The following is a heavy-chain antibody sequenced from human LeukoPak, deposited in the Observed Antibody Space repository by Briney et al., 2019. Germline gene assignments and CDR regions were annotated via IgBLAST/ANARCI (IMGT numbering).Heavy chain of an antibody. J-gene: IGHJ4*02. CDR2: INHSGST. V-gene: IGHV4-34*01. D-gene: IGHD3-10*01. CDR1: GGSFSGYC. CDR3: ARGLITMVRGVNLYYFDY. Sequence: SETLSLTCAVYGGSFSGYCWSWIRQPPGKGLEWIGEINHSGSTNYNPSLKSRVTISVDTSKNQFSLKLSSVTAADTAVYYCARGLITMVRGVNLYYFDYWGQGTLVTVSS.